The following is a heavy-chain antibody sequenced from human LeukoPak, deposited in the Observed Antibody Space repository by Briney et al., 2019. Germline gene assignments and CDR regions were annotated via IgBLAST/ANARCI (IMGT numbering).Heavy chain of an antibody. D-gene: IGHD6-13*01. CDR3: ARAPGPRAAADY. CDR1: GFTVSSSY. CDR2: IYSGGST. J-gene: IGHJ4*02. Sequence: GGSLRLSCAASGFTVSSSYMSWVRQGPRKELEWISVIYSGGSTYYADSVRGRFTVSRDNPKNTLYLQVNSLRAVDTAVYYCARAPGPRAAADYWGQGTLVTVSS. V-gene: IGHV3-53*01.